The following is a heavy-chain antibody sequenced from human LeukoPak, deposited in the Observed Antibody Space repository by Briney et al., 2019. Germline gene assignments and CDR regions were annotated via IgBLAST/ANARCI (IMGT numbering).Heavy chain of an antibody. CDR1: GYTLTELS. CDR3: ARTVKVGAITPADFYYYGMDV. V-gene: IGHV1-24*01. J-gene: IGHJ6*02. CDR2: FDPEDGET. D-gene: IGHD1-26*01. Sequence: ASVKVSCKVSGYTLTELSMHWVRQAPGKGLEWMGGFDPEDGETIYAQKFQGRVTMTEDTSTDTAYMELSSLRSEDTAVYYCARTVKVGAITPADFYYYGMDVWGQGTTVTVSS.